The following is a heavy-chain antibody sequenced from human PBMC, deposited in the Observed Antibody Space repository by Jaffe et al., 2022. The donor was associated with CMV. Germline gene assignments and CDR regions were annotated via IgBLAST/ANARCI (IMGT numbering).Heavy chain of an antibody. D-gene: IGHD3-22*01. Sequence: QVQLQESGPGLVKPSETLSLTCTVSGGSISSYYWSWIRQPPGKGLEWIGYIYYSGSTNYNPSLKSRVTISVDTSKNQFSLKLSSVTAADTAVYYCARLLKWFSSYDSSLGGGWFDPWGQGTLVTVSS. CDR3: ARLLKWFSSYDSSLGGGWFDP. CDR2: IYYSGST. J-gene: IGHJ5*02. V-gene: IGHV4-59*08. CDR1: GGSISSYY.